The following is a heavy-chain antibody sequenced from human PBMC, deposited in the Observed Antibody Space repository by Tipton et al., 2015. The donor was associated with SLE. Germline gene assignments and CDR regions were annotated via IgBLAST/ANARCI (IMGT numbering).Heavy chain of an antibody. CDR1: GGSFSGYY. J-gene: IGHJ5*02. CDR3: AREGMVQGGGNWFDP. CDR2: INHSGST. V-gene: IGHV4-34*01. Sequence: TLSLTCAVYGGSFSGYYWSWIRQPPGKGLEWIGEINHSGSTNYNPSLKSRVTMSVETSKNQFSLKLSSVTAADTAVYYCAREGMVQGGGNWFDPWGQGTLVTVSS. D-gene: IGHD3-10*01.